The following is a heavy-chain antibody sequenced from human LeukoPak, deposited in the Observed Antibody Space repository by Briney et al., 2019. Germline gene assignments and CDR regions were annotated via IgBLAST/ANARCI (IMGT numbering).Heavy chain of an antibody. CDR3: ARLVRGVGSDY. Sequence: SETLSLPCTVSGGSISSYYWRWIRQPPGKGLEWIGYIYYSGSTNYNPSLKSRVTITVDTYKNQFSLKLSSVTAADTAVYYCARLVRGVGSDYWGQGTLVTVSS. CDR2: IYYSGST. D-gene: IGHD3-10*01. J-gene: IGHJ4*02. V-gene: IGHV4-59*01. CDR1: GGSISSYY.